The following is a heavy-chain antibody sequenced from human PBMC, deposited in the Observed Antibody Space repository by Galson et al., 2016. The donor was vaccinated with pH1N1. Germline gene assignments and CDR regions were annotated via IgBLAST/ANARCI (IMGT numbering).Heavy chain of an antibody. J-gene: IGHJ6*02. D-gene: IGHD1-1*01. V-gene: IGHV1-69*13. Sequence: SVKVSCKASGGSFAKYAVSWVRQAPGQGLEWMGRIIPIYGTAIYAQKFQGRVTITADEYTATVYMELNSLISEDTAIYYCARPGRTETTKEGFAWGYGMDVWGQGTTVTVSS. CDR3: ARPGRTETTKEGFAWGYGMDV. CDR1: GGSFAKYA. CDR2: IIPIYGTA.